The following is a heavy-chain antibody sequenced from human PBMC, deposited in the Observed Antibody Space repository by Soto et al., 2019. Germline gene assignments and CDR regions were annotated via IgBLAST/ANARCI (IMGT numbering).Heavy chain of an antibody. CDR1: GYTFTSYG. V-gene: IGHV1-18*01. Sequence: ASVKVSCKASGYTFTSYGISWVRQAPGQGLERMGWISAYNGNTNYAQKLQGRVTMTTDTSTSTAYMELRSLRSDDTAVYYCARSITQRGRFDPWGQGTLVTVSS. CDR2: ISAYNGNT. CDR3: ARSITQRGRFDP. J-gene: IGHJ5*02. D-gene: IGHD6-25*01.